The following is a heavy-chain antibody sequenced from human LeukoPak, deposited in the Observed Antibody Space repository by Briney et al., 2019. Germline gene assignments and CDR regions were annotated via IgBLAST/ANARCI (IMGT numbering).Heavy chain of an antibody. D-gene: IGHD3-9*01. CDR3: ARGSNTDWQFDF. CDR2: IHKSGTT. V-gene: IGHV4-31*03. Sequence: SETLSLTCSVSGGSITSGGYYWTCIRQDPGKDLEWIGYIHKSGTTSYNPSLKSRLSLSVDTTKNQFSLKLNSVTAADTAVYYCARGSNTDWQFDFCGQGTLVTVAS. CDR1: GGSITSGGYY. J-gene: IGHJ4*02.